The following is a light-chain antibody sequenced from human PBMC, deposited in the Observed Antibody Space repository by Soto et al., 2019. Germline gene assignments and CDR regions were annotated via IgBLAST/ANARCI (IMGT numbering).Light chain of an antibody. Sequence: QSALTQPPSASGSPGQSVTISCTGTSSDVGGYNYVSWYQQHPGKAPKLMIYEVSKRPSGVPDRFSGSKSGNTASLTVSGLQAEDEAEYYCSSDAGSNNFVVFGGGTKVSVL. V-gene: IGLV2-8*01. CDR3: SSDAGSNNFVV. CDR2: EVS. CDR1: SSDVGGYNY. J-gene: IGLJ2*01.